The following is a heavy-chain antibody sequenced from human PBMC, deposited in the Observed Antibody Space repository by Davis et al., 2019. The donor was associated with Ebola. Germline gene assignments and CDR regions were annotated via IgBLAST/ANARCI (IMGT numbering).Heavy chain of an antibody. CDR3: ARNNGHETFDY. CDR1: GFTFSRNW. J-gene: IGHJ4*02. CDR2: INSDASDQ. D-gene: IGHD1/OR15-1a*01. V-gene: IGHV3-7*01. Sequence: GESLKISCVASGFTFSRNWMTWVRQAPGKGLEWVASINSDASDQYYVDSVKGRFTISRDNAKNSLYLQLNSLRAEDTAMYYCARNNGHETFDYWGQGSLVTVSS.